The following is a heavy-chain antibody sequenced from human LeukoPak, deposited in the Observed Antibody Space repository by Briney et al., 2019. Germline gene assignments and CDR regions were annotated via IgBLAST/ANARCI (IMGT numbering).Heavy chain of an antibody. CDR2: ISYSGTT. J-gene: IGHJ5*02. Sequence: SETLSLTCTVSGGSISSYYWSWIRQPPGKGLEWIGYISYSGTTNYNPSLKSRVIISVDTSKNQFSLNLSSVTAADTAVYYCARDLSGAGGRWFDPWGQGTLVTVSS. CDR3: ARDLSGAGGRWFDP. V-gene: IGHV4-59*01. CDR1: GGSISSYY. D-gene: IGHD6-19*01.